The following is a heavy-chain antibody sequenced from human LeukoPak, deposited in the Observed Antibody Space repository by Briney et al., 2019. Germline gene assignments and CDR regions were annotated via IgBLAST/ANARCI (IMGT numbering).Heavy chain of an antibody. V-gene: IGHV5-51*01. CDR1: GYSFSDYW. D-gene: IGHD5-24*01. J-gene: IGHJ5*02. CDR3: ARQVGYSANWFDP. CDR2: IYPGDSDT. Sequence: LGESLKISCKASGYSFSDYWIAWVRQMPEKGLEWMGIIYPGDSDTRYSPSFQGQVTISADKSISTAYLQWSSLKASDTAMYYCARQVGYSANWFDPWGQGTLVTVSS.